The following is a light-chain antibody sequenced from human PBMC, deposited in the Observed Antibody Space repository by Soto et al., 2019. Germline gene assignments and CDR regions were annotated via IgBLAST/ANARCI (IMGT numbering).Light chain of an antibody. CDR1: QTISSW. Sequence: DIQMTQSPSTLSGSVGDRVTITCRASQTISSWLAWYQQKPGKAPKLLIYKASTLKSGVPSRFSGSGSGTEFTLTISSLQPDDFATYHCQQSYSTPRTFGQGTKVDIK. V-gene: IGKV1-5*03. CDR3: QQSYSTPRT. CDR2: KAS. J-gene: IGKJ1*01.